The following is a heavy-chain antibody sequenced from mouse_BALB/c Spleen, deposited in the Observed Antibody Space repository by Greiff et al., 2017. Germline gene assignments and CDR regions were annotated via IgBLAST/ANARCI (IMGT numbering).Heavy chain of an antibody. Sequence: EVKLEESGGGLVKPGGSLKLSCAASGFAFSSYDMSWVRQTPEKRLEWVAYISSGGGSTYYPDTVKGRFTISRDNAKNTLYLQMSSLKSEDTAMYYCARQGWGNYDAMDYWGQGTSVTVSS. CDR2: ISSGGGST. CDR1: GFAFSSYD. D-gene: IGHD2-1*01. J-gene: IGHJ4*01. V-gene: IGHV5-12-1*01. CDR3: ARQGWGNYDAMDY.